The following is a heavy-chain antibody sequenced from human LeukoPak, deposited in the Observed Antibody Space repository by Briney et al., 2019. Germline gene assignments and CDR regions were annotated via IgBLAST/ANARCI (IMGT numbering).Heavy chain of an antibody. CDR1: GFTFSSYE. J-gene: IGHJ6*03. V-gene: IGHV3-48*03. CDR2: ISSSGSTI. CDR3: ARARGSALVSYYYMDV. D-gene: IGHD6-6*01. Sequence: PGGSLRLSCAASGFTFSSYEMNWVRQAPGKGLEWVSYISSSGSTIYYADSVKGRFTISRDNAKNSLFLQMNSLRAEDTAVYYCARARGSALVSYYYMDVWGKGTTVTVSS.